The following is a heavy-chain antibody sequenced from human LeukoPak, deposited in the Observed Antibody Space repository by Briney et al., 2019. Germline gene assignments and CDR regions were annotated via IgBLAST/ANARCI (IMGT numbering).Heavy chain of an antibody. Sequence: GGSLRLSCAASGFTFSSYEMNWVRQAPGKGLEWVSYISSSGSTIYYADSVKGRFTISRDNAKNSLYLQMNSLKTEDTAVYYCTTGIDYGDPAETWGQGTLVTVSS. CDR2: ISSSGSTI. CDR3: TTGIDYGDPAET. V-gene: IGHV3-48*03. D-gene: IGHD4-17*01. J-gene: IGHJ5*02. CDR1: GFTFSSYE.